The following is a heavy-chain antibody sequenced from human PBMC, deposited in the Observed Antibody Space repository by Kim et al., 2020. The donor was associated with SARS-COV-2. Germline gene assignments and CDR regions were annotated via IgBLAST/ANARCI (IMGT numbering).Heavy chain of an antibody. Sequence: SETLSLTCAVYGGSFSGYYWSWIRQPPGKGLEWIGEINHSGSTNYNPSLKSRVTISVDTSKNQFSLKLSSVTAADTAVYYCARASWGGYDFWSGYYNRGRWFDPWGQGTLVTVSS. J-gene: IGHJ5*02. D-gene: IGHD3-3*01. V-gene: IGHV4-34*01. CDR3: ARASWGGYDFWSGYYNRGRWFDP. CDR1: GGSFSGYY. CDR2: INHSGST.